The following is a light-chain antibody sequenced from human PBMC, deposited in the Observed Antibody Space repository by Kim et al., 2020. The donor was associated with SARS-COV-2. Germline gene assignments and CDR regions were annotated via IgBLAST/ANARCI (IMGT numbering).Light chain of an antibody. V-gene: IGKV1-39*01. CDR3: QQSYNTPLT. CDR1: QSIGSS. J-gene: IGKJ4*01. Sequence: DIQMTQSPSSLSASVGDRVTITCRASQSIGSSLNWYQQKPGKAPKLLIYAASSLQSGVPSRFSGSGSGTDFTLTISSLQPEDFATYYCQQSYNTPLTFGGGTKVDIK. CDR2: AAS.